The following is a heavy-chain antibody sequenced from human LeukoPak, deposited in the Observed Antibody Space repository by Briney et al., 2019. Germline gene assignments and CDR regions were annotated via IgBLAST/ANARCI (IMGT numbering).Heavy chain of an antibody. V-gene: IGHV1-2*02. CDR1: GYTFISYG. CDR3: ARNAAAAGTGYYYYGMDV. CDR2: INPNSGGT. D-gene: IGHD6-13*01. Sequence: ASMKVSCKASGYTFISYGISWVRQAPGQGLEWMGWINPNSGGTNYAQKFQGRVTMTRDTSISTAYMELSRLRSDDTAVYYCARNAAAAGTGYYYYGMDVWGQGTTVTVSS. J-gene: IGHJ6*02.